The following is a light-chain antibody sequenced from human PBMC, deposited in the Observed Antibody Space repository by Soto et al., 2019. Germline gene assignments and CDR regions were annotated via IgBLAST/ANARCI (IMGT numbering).Light chain of an antibody. V-gene: IGLV2-23*01. CDR2: EAS. CDR3: CSYAGSSTWV. J-gene: IGLJ1*01. CDR1: SSDVGSYNL. Sequence: QSALTQPASVSGSPGQSITISCTGTSSDVGSYNLVSWYQQHPGKVPKIMIYEASKRPSGVPNRFSGSKSGNTASLTISGLQAEDEADYYCCSYAGSSTWVFGTGTKVTVL.